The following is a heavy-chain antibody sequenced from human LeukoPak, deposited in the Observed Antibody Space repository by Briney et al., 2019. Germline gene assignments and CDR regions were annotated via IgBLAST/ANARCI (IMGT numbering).Heavy chain of an antibody. J-gene: IGHJ2*01. V-gene: IGHV3-7*01. CDR1: GFTFSSYW. CDR2: IKVDGSEK. Sequence: SGGSLRLSCAASGFTFSSYWMSWARQAPGRGLEWVANIKVDGSEKYYVDSVRGRFTISRDNAKNSLYLQMNSLRVEDTAVYYCARSTIGSHWYFDLWGRGTLVTVSS. D-gene: IGHD1-14*01. CDR3: ARSTIGSHWYFDL.